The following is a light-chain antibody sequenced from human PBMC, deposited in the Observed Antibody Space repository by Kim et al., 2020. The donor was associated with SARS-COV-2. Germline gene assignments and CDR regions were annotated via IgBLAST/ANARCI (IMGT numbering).Light chain of an antibody. CDR2: WAS. CDR1: QSVLYNSNNKNY. CDR3: QQYYSTPLT. V-gene: IGKV4-1*01. J-gene: IGKJ3*01. Sequence: DIVMTQSPDSLAVSLGERATINCKSSQSVLYNSNNKNYLAWYQQKPGQPPKLLIYWASTRESGVPVRFSGSGSGTDFTLTISSLQAEDVAVYYCQQYYSTPLTFGPGTKVDIK.